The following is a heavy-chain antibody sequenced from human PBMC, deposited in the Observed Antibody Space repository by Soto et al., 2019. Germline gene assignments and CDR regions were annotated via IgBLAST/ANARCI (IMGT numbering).Heavy chain of an antibody. CDR2: IKQDESEK. V-gene: IGHV3-7*05. D-gene: IGHD2-15*01. J-gene: IGHJ6*02. CDR1: GYTFNNYW. CDR3: ARGRTLVAATRTAYYGMDV. Sequence: GGSLRLSCAASGYTFNNYWMTWVRQAPGRGLEWVANIKQDESEKYYVDSVRGRFTISRDNTKNSLFLQMNSLRAEDTAVYYCARGRTLVAATRTAYYGMDVWGQGTTVTVSS.